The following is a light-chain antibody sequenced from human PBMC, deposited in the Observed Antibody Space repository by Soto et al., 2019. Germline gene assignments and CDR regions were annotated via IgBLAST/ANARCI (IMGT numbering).Light chain of an antibody. J-gene: IGKJ5*01. CDR3: QQRNNWPPIT. CDR1: QSVRRY. V-gene: IGKV3-11*01. Sequence: EIVLTQSPATLSVSPGERATRSCRASQSVRRYLAWYQQKPGQAPRLLIYDASTRATGIPARFSGSGSETDFTLTITSLEPEDFAVYYCQQRNNWPPITFGQGTRLEI. CDR2: DAS.